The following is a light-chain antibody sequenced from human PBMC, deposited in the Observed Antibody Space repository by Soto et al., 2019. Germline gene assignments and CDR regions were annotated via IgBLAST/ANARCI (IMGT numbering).Light chain of an antibody. CDR3: LQHNSYPLT. V-gene: IGKV1-17*01. J-gene: IGKJ4*01. Sequence: DIQMTQSPSSLSASVGDRVTITCRASQGIRNDLDWYQQKPGKSPKRLIYTASSLERGIPSRFSGSGSGTEFTLTTSSLQPKDFATYYCLQHNSYPLTVGGGTKVEIK. CDR2: TAS. CDR1: QGIRND.